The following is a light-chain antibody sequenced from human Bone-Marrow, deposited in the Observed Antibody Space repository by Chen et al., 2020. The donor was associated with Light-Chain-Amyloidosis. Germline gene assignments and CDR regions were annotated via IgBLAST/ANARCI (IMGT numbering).Light chain of an antibody. CDR1: RSNVGANG. J-gene: IGLJ3*02. Sequence: QSVLTQPPSASGTPGQRVTISCSGGRSNVGANGVNGYQQLPGAAPILLIFDTNRRPSGVPDRFSGSKSGNSASLAIRCLRAEDEAHYYCAPWDERLNGWVFGEGTRLTVL. CDR3: APWDERLNGWV. CDR2: DTN. V-gene: IGLV1-44*01.